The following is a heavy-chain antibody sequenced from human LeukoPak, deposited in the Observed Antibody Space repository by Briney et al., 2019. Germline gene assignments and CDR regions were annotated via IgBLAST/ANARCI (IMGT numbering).Heavy chain of an antibody. CDR3: ARQMNTVTADY. J-gene: IGHJ4*02. D-gene: IGHD4-17*01. CDR2: IFYSGGT. V-gene: IGHV4-39*01. Sequence: SETLSPTCTVSGGSISSNSYYWGWIRQPPGKGLEGIGSIFYSGGTYYNPSLNSRVTISIDTSKNQFSLRLSSVTAADTAVYYCARQMNTVTADYWGQGTLVTVSS. CDR1: GGSISSNSYY.